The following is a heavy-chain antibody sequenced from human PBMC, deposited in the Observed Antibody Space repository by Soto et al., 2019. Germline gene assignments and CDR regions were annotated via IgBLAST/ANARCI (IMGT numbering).Heavy chain of an antibody. CDR2: IFYNGAT. CDR3: ARILPSGHSDY. D-gene: IGHD6-19*01. CDR1: GGSLDNYY. V-gene: IGHV4-59*01. J-gene: IGHJ4*02. Sequence: SETLSLTCTLSGGSLDNYYCTWIRQSPEKGVEWVGYIFYNGATAYNPSLESGVIILVDRPNKQFSLHLSSVTAADTAVYYCARILPSGHSDYWGQGTLVTVCS.